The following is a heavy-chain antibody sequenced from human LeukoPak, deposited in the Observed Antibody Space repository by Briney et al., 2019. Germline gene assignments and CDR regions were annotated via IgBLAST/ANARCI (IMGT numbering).Heavy chain of an antibody. J-gene: IGHJ4*02. CDR2: IYYSGST. CDR1: GVSISSSNSY. Sequence: SETLSLTCTVSGVSISSSNSYWGWIRQPPGKGLEWIGSIYYSGSTYYNPSLKSRVTISVDTSKNQFSLKLSSVTAADTAVYYCARDGRIVGVNFDYWGQGTLVTVSS. V-gene: IGHV4-39*07. D-gene: IGHD1-26*01. CDR3: ARDGRIVGVNFDY.